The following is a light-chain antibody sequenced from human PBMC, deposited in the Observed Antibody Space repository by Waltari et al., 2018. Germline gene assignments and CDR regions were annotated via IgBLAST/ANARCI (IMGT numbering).Light chain of an antibody. CDR3: YSTDSSGNHRV. Sequence: SYELTQPPSVSVSPGQAARITCSGDALPKKYAYWYKQKSGQAPVLVIYEDSKRPSGIPESFSGSISGTIATLTISGAQVEDEADYYCYSTDSSGNHRVFGGGTKLTVL. CDR1: ALPKKY. J-gene: IGLJ3*02. V-gene: IGLV3-10*01. CDR2: EDS.